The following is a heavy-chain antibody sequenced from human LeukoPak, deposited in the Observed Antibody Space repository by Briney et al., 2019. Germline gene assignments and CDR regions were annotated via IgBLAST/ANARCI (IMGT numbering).Heavy chain of an antibody. CDR2: IIPIFGTA. J-gene: IGHJ3*02. D-gene: IGHD2-15*01. Sequence: SVKVSCKASGGTFSSYAISWVRQAPGQGLEWMGGIIPIFGTANYAQKFQGRVTITADKSTSTAYMGLSSLRSEDTAVYYCARSGWYDSGAFDIWGQGTMVTVSS. CDR3: ARSGWYDSGAFDI. V-gene: IGHV1-69*06. CDR1: GGTFSSYA.